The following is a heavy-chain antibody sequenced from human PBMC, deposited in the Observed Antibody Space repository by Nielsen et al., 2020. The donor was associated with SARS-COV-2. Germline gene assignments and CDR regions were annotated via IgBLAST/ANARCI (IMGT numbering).Heavy chain of an antibody. CDR1: GGSISSGGYY. Sequence: SETLSLTCTVSGGSISSGGYYWSWIRQHPGKGLEWIGYIYYSGSTYYNPSLKSRVTISVDTSKNQFSLKLSSVTAADTAVYYCARVHCSGGSCYFYYFDYWGQGTLVTVSS. D-gene: IGHD2-15*01. CDR3: ARVHCSGGSCYFYYFDY. J-gene: IGHJ4*02. V-gene: IGHV4-31*03. CDR2: IYYSGST.